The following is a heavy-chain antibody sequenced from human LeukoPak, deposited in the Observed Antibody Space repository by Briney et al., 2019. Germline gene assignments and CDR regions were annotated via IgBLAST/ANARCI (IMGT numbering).Heavy chain of an antibody. CDR3: AKDTEGGDYYSDMDV. CDR2: ISWNSGSI. D-gene: IGHD2-15*01. CDR1: GFTFDDYA. Sequence: PGRSLRLSCAASGFTFDDYAMHWVRQAPGKGLEWVSGISWNSGSIGYADSVKGRFTISRDNAKNSLYLQMNSLRTEDTALYYCAKDTEGGDYYSDMDVWGQGTTVTVSS. J-gene: IGHJ6*02. V-gene: IGHV3-9*01.